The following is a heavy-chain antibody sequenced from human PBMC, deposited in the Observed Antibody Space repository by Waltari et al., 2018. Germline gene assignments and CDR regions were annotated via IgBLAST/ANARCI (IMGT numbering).Heavy chain of an antibody. CDR1: GGSISSGSYY. D-gene: IGHD1-7*01. CDR3: AREGNYVGVDY. J-gene: IGHJ4*02. CDR2: IYTSGST. V-gene: IGHV4-61*02. Sequence: QEQLQESGPGLVKPSQTLSLTCTVSGGSISSGSYYWSWIRQPAGKGLEWIGRIYTSGSTNYNPSLKSRVTISVDTSKNQFSLKLSSVTAADTAVYYCAREGNYVGVDYWGQGTLVTVSS.